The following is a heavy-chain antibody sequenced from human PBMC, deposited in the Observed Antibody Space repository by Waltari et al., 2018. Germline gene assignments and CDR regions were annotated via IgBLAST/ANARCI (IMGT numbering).Heavy chain of an antibody. D-gene: IGHD1-26*01. V-gene: IGHV1-69*01. Sequence: QVQLVQSGAEVKKPGSSVQVPCKASGGTLSSYAISWVRQASGQGLEWMGGIIPIFGTANYAQKFQGRVTITADESTSTAYMELSSLRSEDTAVYYCARDLMVGATPNGFDYWGQGTLVTVSS. CDR3: ARDLMVGATPNGFDY. CDR1: GGTLSSYA. J-gene: IGHJ4*02. CDR2: IIPIFGTA.